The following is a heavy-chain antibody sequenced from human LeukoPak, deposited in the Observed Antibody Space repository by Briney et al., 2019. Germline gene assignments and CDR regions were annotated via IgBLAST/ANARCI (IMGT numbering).Heavy chain of an antibody. CDR1: GFTFSSYW. J-gene: IGHJ5*02. CDR3: AREEGITMVRGVIIDLGNWFDP. D-gene: IGHD3-10*01. CDR2: IKQDGSEK. V-gene: IGHV3-7*01. Sequence: GGSLRLSCAASGFTFSSYWMSWVRQAPGKGLEWVANIKQDGSEKYYVDSVKGRFTISRDNAKNSLYLQMNSLRAEDTAVYYCAREEGITMVRGVIIDLGNWFDPWGQGTLVTVSS.